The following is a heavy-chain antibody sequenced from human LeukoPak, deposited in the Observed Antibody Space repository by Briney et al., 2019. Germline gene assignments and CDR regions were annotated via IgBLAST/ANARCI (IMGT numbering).Heavy chain of an antibody. D-gene: IGHD3-9*01. CDR3: ARDRDWSFDY. CDR1: GFSISGYS. Sequence: GSLRLSCAASGFSISGYSMNWVRQAPGKGLEWVAHIRGTSSAMNYAASVRGRFTISRDNAKNALFLEMSSLRAEDTAVYYCARDRDWSFDYWGQGTLVTVSS. J-gene: IGHJ4*02. CDR2: IRGTSSAM. V-gene: IGHV3-48*04.